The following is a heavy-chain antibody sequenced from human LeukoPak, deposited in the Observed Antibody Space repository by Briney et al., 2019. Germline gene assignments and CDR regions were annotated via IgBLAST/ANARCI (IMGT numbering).Heavy chain of an antibody. D-gene: IGHD5-24*01. CDR3: ARDRDGPMDV. V-gene: IGHV4-39*07. CDR1: GGSISSSSYY. J-gene: IGHJ6*03. CDR2: IYYSGST. Sequence: SETLSLTCTVSGGSISSSSYYWGWIRQPPGKGLEWIGSIYYSGSTYYNPSLKSRVTISVDTSKNQFSLKLSSVTAADTAVYYCARDRDGPMDVWGKGTTVTVSS.